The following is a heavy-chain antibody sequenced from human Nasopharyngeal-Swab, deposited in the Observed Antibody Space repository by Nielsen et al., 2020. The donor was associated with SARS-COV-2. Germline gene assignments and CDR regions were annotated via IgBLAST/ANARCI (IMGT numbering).Heavy chain of an antibody. Sequence: VRQMPGKGLEWMGIIYPGDSDTRYSPSFRGQVTISADKSSSTAYLQWSSLETSDTAMYYCARLGPKTYYYDSSGYSFDYWGQGTLVTVSS. D-gene: IGHD3-22*01. CDR3: ARLGPKTYYYDSSGYSFDY. CDR2: IYPGDSDT. J-gene: IGHJ4*02. V-gene: IGHV5-51*01.